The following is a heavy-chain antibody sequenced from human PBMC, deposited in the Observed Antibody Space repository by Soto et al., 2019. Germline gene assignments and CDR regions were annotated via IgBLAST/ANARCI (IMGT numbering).Heavy chain of an antibody. CDR2: INSDGSST. CDR3: ATGTNWFDP. CDR1: GFTFSNYW. V-gene: IGHV3-74*01. J-gene: IGHJ5*02. Sequence: PGGSLRLSCEASGFTFSNYWMHWVRQAPGKGLVWVSRINSDGSSTSYADSVKDRFTISRDNAKNTLFLQMNSLRAEDTALYYCATGTNWFDPWGQGTLVTVSS.